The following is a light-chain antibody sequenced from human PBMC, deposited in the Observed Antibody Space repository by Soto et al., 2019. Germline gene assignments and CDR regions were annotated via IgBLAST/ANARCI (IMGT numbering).Light chain of an antibody. V-gene: IGKV1-39*01. J-gene: IGKJ2*01. CDR3: QQSYSAPRT. CDR2: GSS. CDR1: QGITTF. Sequence: DLHMTQSPSSLSASVGDRVTITCRASQGITTFLNWYQQQPGKAPKLLIYGSSRLQNEVPSRFSGSGSGTDFTLTISSLQPEDSGTYYCQQSYSAPRTFGQGTKLEIK.